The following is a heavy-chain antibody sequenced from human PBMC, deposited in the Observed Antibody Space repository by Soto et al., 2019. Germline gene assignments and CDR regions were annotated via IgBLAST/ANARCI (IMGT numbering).Heavy chain of an antibody. D-gene: IGHD4-17*01. CDR2: ISAYNGNT. CDR1: GYTFTSYG. J-gene: IGHJ4*02. CDR3: ARDRNYGTFFDY. V-gene: IGHV1-18*01. Sequence: ASVKVSCKASGYTFTSYGISWVRQAPGQGLEWMGWISAYNGNTNYAQKPQGRVTMTTDTSTSTAYMGLRSLRSDDTAVYYCARDRNYGTFFDYWGQGTLVTVSS.